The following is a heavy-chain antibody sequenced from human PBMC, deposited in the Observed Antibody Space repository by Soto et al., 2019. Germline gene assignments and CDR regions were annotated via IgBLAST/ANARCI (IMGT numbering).Heavy chain of an antibody. Sequence: GESLKISCKGSGYSFTNYWIAWVRQMPGKGLEWMGITYPGDSTTRVSPSLQGQVTISADNSINTAYLQWSSLKASDTAMYYCARTYSSSWYADYWGQGTLVTVSS. CDR1: GYSFTNYW. D-gene: IGHD6-13*01. CDR3: ARTYSSSWYADY. CDR2: TYPGDSTT. V-gene: IGHV5-51*01. J-gene: IGHJ4*02.